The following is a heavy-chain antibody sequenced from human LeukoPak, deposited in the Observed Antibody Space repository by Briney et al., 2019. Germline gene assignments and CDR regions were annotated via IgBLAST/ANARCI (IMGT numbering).Heavy chain of an antibody. D-gene: IGHD2-15*01. CDR2: ISYDGSNK. CDR3: AKDRGDFDY. V-gene: IGHV3-30*18. Sequence: AGGSLRLSCAASGFTFSSYGMLWLRQAPGKGLVGVADISYDGSNKYYADSVKGRFTISRDNSKNTADLQMNSLRAEDTAVYYCAKDRGDFDYWGQGTLVTVSS. J-gene: IGHJ4*02. CDR1: GFTFSSYG.